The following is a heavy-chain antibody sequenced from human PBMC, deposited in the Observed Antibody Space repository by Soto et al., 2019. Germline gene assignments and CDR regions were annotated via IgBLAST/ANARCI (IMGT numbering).Heavy chain of an antibody. D-gene: IGHD3-3*01. CDR1: VYTLTGYG. CDR2: ISAYNGNT. V-gene: IGHV1-18*04. Sequence: SVKVSCKSSVYTLTGYGISLVRQAPGQGLEWMGWISAYNGNTNYAQKLQGRVTMTTDTSTSTAYMELRSLRSDDTAVYYCAREGFGVVINYYGMDVWGQGTTVTVSS. J-gene: IGHJ6*02. CDR3: AREGFGVVINYYGMDV.